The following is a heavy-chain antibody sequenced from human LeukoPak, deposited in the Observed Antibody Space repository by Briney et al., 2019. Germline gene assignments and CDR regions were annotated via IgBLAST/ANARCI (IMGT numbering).Heavy chain of an antibody. J-gene: IGHJ3*02. CDR1: GGSISSGGYY. D-gene: IGHD3-10*01. CDR2: IYYSGST. Sequence: SQTLSLTCTVSGGSISSGGYYWSWIRQHPGQGLEWIGYIYYSGSTYYNPSLKSRVTISVDTSKNQFSLKLSSVTAADTAVYYCARDRGSDSVDDAFDIWGQGTMVTVSS. V-gene: IGHV4-31*03. CDR3: ARDRGSDSVDDAFDI.